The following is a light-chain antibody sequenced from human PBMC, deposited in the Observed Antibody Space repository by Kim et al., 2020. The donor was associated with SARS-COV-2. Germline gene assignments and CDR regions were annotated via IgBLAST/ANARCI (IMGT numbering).Light chain of an antibody. V-gene: IGKV3-20*01. CDR3: QQYDGTSRTFT. Sequence: PGKRVILSCRASQSVSTNDFAWYQLKLGQAPRLLIYGTSTRATGIPDRFSASGSGTDFTLTISRLEPEDFAVYYCQQYDGTSRTFTFGQGTKLEI. J-gene: IGKJ2*01. CDR1: QSVSTND. CDR2: GTS.